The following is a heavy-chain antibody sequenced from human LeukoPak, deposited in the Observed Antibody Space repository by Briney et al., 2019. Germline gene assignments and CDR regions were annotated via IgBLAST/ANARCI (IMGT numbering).Heavy chain of an antibody. Sequence: SETLSLTCTVSGGSISSHYWSWIRQPPGKGLEWIGYINYSGGTNYNPSLKSRVTISVDTSKNQFSLKLTSVTAADTAVYYCARGIFGVVRHYYFDYWGQGTLVTVPS. CDR2: INYSGGT. D-gene: IGHD3-3*01. J-gene: IGHJ4*02. V-gene: IGHV4-59*11. CDR3: ARGIFGVVRHYYFDY. CDR1: GGSISSHY.